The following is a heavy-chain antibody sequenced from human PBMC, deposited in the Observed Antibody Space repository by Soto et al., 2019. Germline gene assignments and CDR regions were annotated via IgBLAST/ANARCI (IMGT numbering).Heavy chain of an antibody. CDR1: GFILSNYS. V-gene: IGHV3-23*01. Sequence: PGGSLRLSCAASGFILSNYSMSWVRQAPGKGLAWVSTISGSGGSTYYADSVKGRFTISRDNSKNTLYLQMSSLRAEDAAVYYCAKTYYVSGSYSYAMDVWGQGTTVTVSS. CDR3: AKTYYVSGSYSYAMDV. CDR2: ISGSGGST. J-gene: IGHJ6*02. D-gene: IGHD3-10*01.